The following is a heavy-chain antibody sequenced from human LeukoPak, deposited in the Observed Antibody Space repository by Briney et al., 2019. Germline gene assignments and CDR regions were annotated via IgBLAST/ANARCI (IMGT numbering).Heavy chain of an antibody. CDR3: AKTPRYCSGGSCYGGYFDY. V-gene: IGHV3-23*01. J-gene: IGHJ4*02. CDR1: GFTFSSYA. D-gene: IGHD2-15*01. Sequence: PGGSLRLSCAASGFTFSSYAISWVRQAPGKGLEWVSAISGSGGSTYYADSVKGRFTISRDNSKNTLYLQMNSLRAEDTAVYYCAKTPRYCSGGSCYGGYFDYWGQGTLVTVSS. CDR2: ISGSGGST.